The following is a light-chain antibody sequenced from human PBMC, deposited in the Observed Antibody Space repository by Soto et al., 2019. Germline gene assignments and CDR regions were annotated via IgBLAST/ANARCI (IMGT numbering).Light chain of an antibody. CDR2: AAS. CDR3: QNYSSVPV. V-gene: IGKV1-27*01. CDR1: QGIRNY. Sequence: DIQMTQSPTSLSASVGDRVTITCRASQGIRNYVAWYQQIPGKAPKLLIYAASTLQSGVRSRFSGSGSGTDFTLTINGLQPEDVATYYCQNYSSVPVFGPGTKVEIK. J-gene: IGKJ3*01.